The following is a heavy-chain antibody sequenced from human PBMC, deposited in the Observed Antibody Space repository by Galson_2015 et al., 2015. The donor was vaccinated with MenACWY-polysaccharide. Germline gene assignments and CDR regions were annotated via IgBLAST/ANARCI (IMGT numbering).Heavy chain of an antibody. D-gene: IGHD4-11*01. CDR2: INPSGST. Sequence: SETLSLTCAVYGGSFSSYYWTWIRQPPGEGLEWIGEINPSGSTNYNPSLKSRVTISLDTSKNEFSLKVSCVTAADTAMYYCAIGKSRYSNYWGQGTLVTVSS. V-gene: IGHV4-34*01. J-gene: IGHJ4*02. CDR3: AIGKSRYSNY. CDR1: GGSFSSYY.